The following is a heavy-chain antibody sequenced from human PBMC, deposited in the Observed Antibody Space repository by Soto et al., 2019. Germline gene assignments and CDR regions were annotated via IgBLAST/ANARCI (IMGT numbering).Heavy chain of an antibody. CDR2: INHSGST. V-gene: IGHV4-34*01. CDR1: GGSFSGYY. Sequence: SETLSLTCAVYGGSFSGYYWSWIRQPPGKGLEWIGEINHSGSTNYNPSLKSRVTISLDTSKNQFSLKLSSVTAADTAVYYCARLGYCSSTSCYPFDYWGQGTLVTVSS. J-gene: IGHJ4*02. D-gene: IGHD2-2*01. CDR3: ARLGYCSSTSCYPFDY.